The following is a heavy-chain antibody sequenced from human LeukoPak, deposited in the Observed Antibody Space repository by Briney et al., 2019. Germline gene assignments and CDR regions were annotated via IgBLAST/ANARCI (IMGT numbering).Heavy chain of an antibody. J-gene: IGHJ3*02. V-gene: IGHV3-21*01. CDR2: ISSSSDYI. Sequence: PGGSLRLSCAASGFTFNNYIMNWVRQAPGKGLEWVSSISSSSDYIYYTDSVKGRFTISRDNAKNSLYLQMNSLRAEDTAVYYCAKGVLGQWLVDAFDIWGQGTMVTVSS. D-gene: IGHD6-19*01. CDR1: GFTFNNYI. CDR3: AKGVLGQWLVDAFDI.